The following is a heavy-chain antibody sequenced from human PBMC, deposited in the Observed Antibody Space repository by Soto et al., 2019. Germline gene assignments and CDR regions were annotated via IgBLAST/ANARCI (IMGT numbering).Heavy chain of an antibody. Sequence: VQLVESGGGLVQPGRSLRLSCAASGFTFDDYAMHWVRQAPGKGLEWVSGISWNGGNIGYADSVKGRFTISRDNAKKSLYLRMNSLRPEDTALYYCAKVGTNIEDWGQGTLVTVSS. CDR1: GFTFDDYA. D-gene: IGHD7-27*01. J-gene: IGHJ4*02. CDR2: ISWNGGNI. V-gene: IGHV3-9*01. CDR3: AKVGTNIED.